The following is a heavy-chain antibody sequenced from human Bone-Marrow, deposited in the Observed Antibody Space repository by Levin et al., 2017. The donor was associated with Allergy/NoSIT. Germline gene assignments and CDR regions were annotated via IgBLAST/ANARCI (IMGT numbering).Heavy chain of an antibody. CDR2: IYYSGST. D-gene: IGHD2-21*02. J-gene: IGHJ2*01. Sequence: SETLSLTCTVSGGSISSYYWSWIRQPPGKGLEWIGYIYYSGSTNYNPSLKSRVTISVDTSKNQFSLKLSSVTAADTAVYYCARNGGDYDGHRSEWYFDLWGRGTLVTVSS. CDR3: ARNGGDYDGHRSEWYFDL. V-gene: IGHV4-59*01. CDR1: GGSISSYY.